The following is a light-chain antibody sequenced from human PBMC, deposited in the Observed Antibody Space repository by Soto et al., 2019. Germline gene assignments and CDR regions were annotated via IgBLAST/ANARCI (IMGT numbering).Light chain of an antibody. CDR1: QSINSY. Sequence: DIQMTQSPSSLSASEGDRVTITCRASQSINSYLNWYQQKSGKAPTLLIYDASALQSVVPSRFSGSGSETEFTLTITNLQPDDFATYYCQQSYNTPFTFGPGTKVDVK. J-gene: IGKJ3*01. CDR3: QQSYNTPFT. CDR2: DAS. V-gene: IGKV1-39*01.